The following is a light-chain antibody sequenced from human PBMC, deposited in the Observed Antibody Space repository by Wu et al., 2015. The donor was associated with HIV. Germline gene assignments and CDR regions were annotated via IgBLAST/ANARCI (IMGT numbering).Light chain of an antibody. CDR1: QSLNIW. Sequence: IQMTQSPSTLSAYIGDRVTITCRASQSLNIWLAWYQQKPGKAPKLLIYKVSTLESGVPSRFSGSESGTEFTLTINNLQPDDFATYYCQQYHNYWTFGQGTKVDIK. V-gene: IGKV1-5*03. J-gene: IGKJ1*01. CDR3: QQYHNYWT. CDR2: KVS.